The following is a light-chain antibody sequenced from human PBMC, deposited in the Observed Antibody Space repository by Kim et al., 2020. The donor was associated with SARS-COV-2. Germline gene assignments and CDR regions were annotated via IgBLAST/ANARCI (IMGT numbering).Light chain of an antibody. J-gene: IGLJ3*02. CDR3: NSRDSSGNHWV. CDR1: SLRSYY. Sequence: SSELTQDPAVSVAFGQTVRITCQGDSLRSYYASWYQQKPGQAPVLVIYGKNNRPSGIPDRFSGSSSGNTASLTITGAQAEDEADYYCNSRDSSGNHWVFGGGTQLTDL. V-gene: IGLV3-19*01. CDR2: GKN.